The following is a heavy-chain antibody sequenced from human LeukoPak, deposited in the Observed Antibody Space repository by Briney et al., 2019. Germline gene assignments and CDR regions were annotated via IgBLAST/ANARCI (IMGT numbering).Heavy chain of an antibody. J-gene: IGHJ3*02. CDR2: IYHSGST. V-gene: IGHV4-38-2*02. Sequence: SETLSLTCTVSGYSISSGYYWGWIRQPPGKGLEWIGSIYHSGSTYYNPSLKSRVTISVATSKNQFSLKLSSVTAADTAVYYCARGKGITMISDIWGQGTMVTVSS. D-gene: IGHD3-22*01. CDR1: GYSISSGYY. CDR3: ARGKGITMISDI.